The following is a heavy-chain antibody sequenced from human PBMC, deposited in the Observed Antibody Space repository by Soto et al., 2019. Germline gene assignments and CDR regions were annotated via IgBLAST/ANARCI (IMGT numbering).Heavy chain of an antibody. D-gene: IGHD5-12*01. V-gene: IGHV3-23*01. CDR3: AKDRRGYDDY. J-gene: IGHJ4*02. Sequence: AGSRVRQAPGKGLEWVSAISGSGGSTYYAVSVKGRFTFARDNAKNTLYLQMNSLRAEDTAVYYCAKDRRGYDDYWGQGTLVTVSS. CDR2: ISGSGGST. CDR1: A.